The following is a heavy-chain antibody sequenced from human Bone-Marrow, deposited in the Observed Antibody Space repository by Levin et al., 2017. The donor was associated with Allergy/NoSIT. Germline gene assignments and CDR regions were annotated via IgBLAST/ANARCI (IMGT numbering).Heavy chain of an antibody. CDR2: ISYDGSNK. V-gene: IGHV3-30*18. CDR3: AKDRGSTYYYYYGMDV. J-gene: IGHJ6*02. D-gene: IGHD6-6*01. Sequence: QSSETLSLTCAASGFTFSSYGMHWVRQAPGKGLEWVAVISYDGSNKYYADSVKGRFTISRDNSKNTLYLQMNSLRAEDTAVYYCAKDRGSTYYYYYGMDVWGLGTTVTVSS. CDR1: GFTFSSYG.